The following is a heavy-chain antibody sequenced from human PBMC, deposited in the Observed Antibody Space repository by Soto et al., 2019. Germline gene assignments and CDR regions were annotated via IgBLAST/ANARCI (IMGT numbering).Heavy chain of an antibody. CDR1: GYTFTTYG. D-gene: IGHD3-16*01. J-gene: IGHJ6*02. CDR2: ISGYNGHT. V-gene: IGHV1-18*01. CDR3: ARSGEMPYYYYGLDV. Sequence: QVQLVQSGAEVRKPGASVKVSCKASGYTFTTYGITWVRQAPGQGLEWMGWISGYNGHTKHAQKFQGRVTMTTDTSTCTCNMALRSLRSDDTAVYYWARSGEMPYYYYGLDVWGQGTTVTVSS.